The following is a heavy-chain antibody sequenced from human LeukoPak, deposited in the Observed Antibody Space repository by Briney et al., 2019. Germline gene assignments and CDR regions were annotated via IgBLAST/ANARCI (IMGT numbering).Heavy chain of an antibody. Sequence: SQTLSLTCTVSGGSISSYYWSWIPQPPGKGLEWIGYIYYSGSTNYNPSLKSRVTISVDTSKNQFSLKLSSVTAADTAVYYCARDSGMGATTFGYWGQGTLVTVSS. CDR3: ARDSGMGATTFGY. D-gene: IGHD1-26*01. V-gene: IGHV4-59*01. CDR1: GGSISSYY. CDR2: IYYSGST. J-gene: IGHJ4*02.